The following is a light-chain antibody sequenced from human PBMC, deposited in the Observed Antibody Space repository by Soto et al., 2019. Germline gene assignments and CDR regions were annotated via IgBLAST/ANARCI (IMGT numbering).Light chain of an antibody. CDR1: QSVSSSY. CDR2: GTS. Sequence: EIVLTQSPDTLSLSPGERATLSCRASQSVSSSYLAWYQQTPGQAPRLLIYGTSNRATGIPDRFSGSGSGTDFPLTISRLEPEYFAVYYCQQYGNSRWTFGQGTKVEIK. CDR3: QQYGNSRWT. J-gene: IGKJ1*01. V-gene: IGKV3-20*01.